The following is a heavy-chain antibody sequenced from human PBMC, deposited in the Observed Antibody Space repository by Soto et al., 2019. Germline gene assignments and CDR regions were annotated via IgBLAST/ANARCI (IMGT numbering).Heavy chain of an antibody. D-gene: IGHD3-9*01. J-gene: IGHJ6*02. Sequence: GGSLRLSCAASGFTFSSYAMSWVRQAPGKGLEWVSAISGSGGSTYYADSVKGRFTISRDNSKNTLYLQMNSLRAEDTAVYYCAKIGAYDILTSFRGYYYYGMDVWGQGTTVTVSS. CDR1: GFTFSSYA. CDR2: ISGSGGST. V-gene: IGHV3-23*01. CDR3: AKIGAYDILTSFRGYYYYGMDV.